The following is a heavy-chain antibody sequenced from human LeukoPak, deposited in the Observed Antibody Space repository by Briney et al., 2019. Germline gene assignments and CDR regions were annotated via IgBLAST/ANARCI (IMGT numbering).Heavy chain of an antibody. Sequence: GGSLRLSCAASGFTFSSYWMSWVRQAPGKGLEWVANIKQDGSEKYYVDSVKGRFTISRDNAKNSLYLQMNSLRAEDTAVYYCARLDCLWFGDVGLGMDVWGKGTTVTVSS. CDR1: GFTFSSYW. V-gene: IGHV3-7*03. D-gene: IGHD3-10*01. CDR3: ARLDCLWFGDVGLGMDV. J-gene: IGHJ6*04. CDR2: IKQDGSEK.